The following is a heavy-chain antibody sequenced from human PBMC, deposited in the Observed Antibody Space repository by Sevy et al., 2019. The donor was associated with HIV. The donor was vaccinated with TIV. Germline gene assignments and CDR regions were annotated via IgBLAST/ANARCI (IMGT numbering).Heavy chain of an antibody. D-gene: IGHD2-15*01. CDR2: IDPNNGNS. CDR3: RREDISPHPWEFDW. J-gene: IGHJ4*01. V-gene: IGHV1-2*02. CDR1: GYTFTDYY. Sequence: ASVKASCKASGYTFTDYYMHWVRQAPGQGLEWMGGIDPNNGNSNSAQKFQGRLTLTSDMSLSTTQMELSRLRSDDTAIYFCRREDISPHPWEFDWWGHGALVTVSS.